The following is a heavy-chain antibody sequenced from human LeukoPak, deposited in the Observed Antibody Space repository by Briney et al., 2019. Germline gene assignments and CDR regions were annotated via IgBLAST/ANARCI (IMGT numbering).Heavy chain of an antibody. CDR2: MNPNSGNT. V-gene: IGHV1-8*01. Sequence: ASVKVSCKASGYTFTSYDINWVRQATGQGLEWMGWMNPNSGNTGYAQKFQGRVTMTRNTSISTAYMELSSLRSEDTAVYYCARVYDIWSGYGYYYGMDVWGQGTTVTVSS. J-gene: IGHJ6*02. CDR1: GYTFTSYD. CDR3: ARVYDIWSGYGYYYGMDV. D-gene: IGHD3-3*01.